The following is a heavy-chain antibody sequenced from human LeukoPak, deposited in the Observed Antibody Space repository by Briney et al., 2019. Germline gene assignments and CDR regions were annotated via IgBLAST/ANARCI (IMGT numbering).Heavy chain of an antibody. Sequence: ASVKVSCKTSGYIFSDYYMHWVRQAPGQGLEWMGWINPNSGGTHYAPKFQGRVTMTRDTSISTAYMELSRLRSDDTAVYYCARGPYVPFPNWYFDLWGRGTLVTVSS. J-gene: IGHJ2*01. CDR3: ARGPYVPFPNWYFDL. D-gene: IGHD3-10*02. CDR2: INPNSGGT. CDR1: GYIFSDYY. V-gene: IGHV1-2*02.